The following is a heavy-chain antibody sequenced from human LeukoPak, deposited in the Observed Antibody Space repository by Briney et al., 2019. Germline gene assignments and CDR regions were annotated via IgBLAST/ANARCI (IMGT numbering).Heavy chain of an antibody. CDR1: GYTFTSYG. J-gene: IGHJ4*02. CDR3: ARSYDYNIVVVVAVSGPFWDY. D-gene: IGHD2-15*01. Sequence: ASVKVSCKASGYTFTSYGISWVRQAPGQGLEWMGWISAYDGNTNYAQKLQGRVTMTTDTSTSTAYMELRSLRSDDTAVYYCARSYDYNIVVVVAVSGPFWDYWGQGTLVTVSS. V-gene: IGHV1-18*04. CDR2: ISAYDGNT.